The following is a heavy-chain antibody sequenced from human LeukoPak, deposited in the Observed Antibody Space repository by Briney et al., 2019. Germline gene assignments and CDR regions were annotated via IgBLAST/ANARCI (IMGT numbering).Heavy chain of an antibody. J-gene: IGHJ4*02. V-gene: IGHV4-59*01. CDR1: DDSISDYY. CDR2: FHNSGTS. D-gene: IGHD3-16*01. Sequence: SETLSLTCTVSDDSISDYYRGWIRQAPGKGLEWIRYFHNSGTSTYNPSLKSRATISADTSKNQFSLKLNSLTTADTAVYYCTRGAGWLIDYWGQGILVTVSS. CDR3: TRGAGWLIDY.